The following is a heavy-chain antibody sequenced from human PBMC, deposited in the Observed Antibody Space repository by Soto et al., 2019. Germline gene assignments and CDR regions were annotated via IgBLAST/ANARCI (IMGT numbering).Heavy chain of an antibody. J-gene: IGHJ4*02. D-gene: IGHD3-22*01. CDR2: IKQDGSEK. CDR1: GFTFSSYW. V-gene: IGHV3-7*05. Sequence: GGSLRLSCAASGFTFSSYWMSWVRQAPGKGLEWVANIKQDGSEKYYVDSVKGRFTISRDNAKNSLYLQMNSLRAEDTAVYYCARAFDINDSSVPNDYWGQGTLVTVSS. CDR3: ARAFDINDSSVPNDY.